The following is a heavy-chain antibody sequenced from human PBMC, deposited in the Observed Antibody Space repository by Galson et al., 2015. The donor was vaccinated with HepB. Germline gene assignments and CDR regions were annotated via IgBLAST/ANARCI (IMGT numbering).Heavy chain of an antibody. J-gene: IGHJ6*02. Sequence: LRLSCAASGFTFSAYAMHWVRQTPGKGLEWVAVISYDGSKEYYADSVKGRFTISRDNSKNTLYLQMNSLRAEDTGVYYCAKPSSRWQVESYYYGMDVWGQGTTVTVSS. CDR3: AKPSSRWQVESYYYGMDV. V-gene: IGHV3-30*18. D-gene: IGHD6-19*01. CDR2: ISYDGSKE. CDR1: GFTFSAYA.